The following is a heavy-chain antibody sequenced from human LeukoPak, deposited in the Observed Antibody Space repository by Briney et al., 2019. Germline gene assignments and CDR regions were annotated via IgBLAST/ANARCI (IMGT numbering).Heavy chain of an antibody. D-gene: IGHD3-22*01. Sequence: GGSLRLSCAGSGYTFSSYAMTWVRQAPGKGLEWVSAISGSGGSTYYADSVKGRFTISRDNSKNTLYLQMNSLRAEDTAVYYCAKDLGGLYDSSGYPDPIDYWGQGTLVTVSS. CDR2: ISGSGGST. J-gene: IGHJ4*02. V-gene: IGHV3-23*01. CDR1: GYTFSSYA. CDR3: AKDLGGLYDSSGYPDPIDY.